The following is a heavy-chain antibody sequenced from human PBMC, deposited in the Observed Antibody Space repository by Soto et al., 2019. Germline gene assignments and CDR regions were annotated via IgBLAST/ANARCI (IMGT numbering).Heavy chain of an antibody. J-gene: IGHJ4*02. CDR1: GITFWSRA. CDR2: ITDTGGDT. CDR3: ARGSTDSYPGSRIFDF. V-gene: IGHV3-23*01. Sequence: GGSLRLSCVASGITFWSRAMIWVRQAPGEGLEWVSTITDTGGDTKYADSVRGRYTMSRDNSKKTLYLQMNSLRVEDSALYYCARGSTDSYPGSRIFDFWGRGTLVTVSS. D-gene: IGHD3-10*01.